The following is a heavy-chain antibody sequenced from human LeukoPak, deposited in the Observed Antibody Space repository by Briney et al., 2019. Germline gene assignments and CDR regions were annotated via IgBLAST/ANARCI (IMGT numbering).Heavy chain of an antibody. D-gene: IGHD3-10*01. Sequence: GGSLRLSCAASGFTFSSYVMRWVRPAPRKGLERVAGISYDGTNKYYAHSGKGRFTISRDNSKNTLYLQMNSLRAEDTAVYYCASGLLWFGELFYGMDVWGQGTTVTVSS. J-gene: IGHJ6*02. CDR1: GFTFSSYV. CDR2: ISYDGTNK. V-gene: IGHV3-30*04. CDR3: ASGLLWFGELFYGMDV.